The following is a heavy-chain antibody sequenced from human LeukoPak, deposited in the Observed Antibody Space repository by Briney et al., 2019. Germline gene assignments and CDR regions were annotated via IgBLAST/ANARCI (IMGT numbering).Heavy chain of an antibody. CDR2: IYYSGST. V-gene: IGHV4-59*01. CDR1: GGSISSYY. Sequence: PSETLSHTCTVSGGSISSYYWSWIRQPPGKGLEWIGYIYYSGSTNYNPSLKSRVTISVDTSKNQFSLKLSSVTAADTAVYYCARAYSGSYLPHDYWGQGTLVTVSS. CDR3: ARAYSGSYLPHDY. J-gene: IGHJ4*02. D-gene: IGHD1-26*01.